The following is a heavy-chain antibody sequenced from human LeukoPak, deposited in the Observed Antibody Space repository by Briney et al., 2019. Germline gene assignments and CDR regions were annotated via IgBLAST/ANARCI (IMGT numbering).Heavy chain of an antibody. J-gene: IGHJ4*02. D-gene: IGHD6-13*01. CDR1: GGSINNYY. CDR3: ARSLNSSPPFDH. CDR2: IYYSGST. Sequence: SETLSLTCAVSGGSINNYYWSWIRQPPGKELEWIGYIYYSGSTNYNPSLKSRVTISIDTSKNQFSLKLSSVTAADTAVYYCARSLNSSPPFDHWGQGNLVTVSS. V-gene: IGHV4-59*01.